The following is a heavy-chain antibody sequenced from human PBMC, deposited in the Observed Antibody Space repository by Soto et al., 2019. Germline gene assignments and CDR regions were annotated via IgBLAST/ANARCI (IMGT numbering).Heavy chain of an antibody. J-gene: IGHJ4*02. CDR1: GFIFNRFG. CDR2: ISYDGNNK. D-gene: IGHD3-10*02. CDR3: AKAVDISVRGVPPSDY. Sequence: QVQLVESGGGVVQPGGSLRLSCEASGFIFNRFGMHWVRQAPGKGLEWVATISYDGNNKYYRDTVKGRFTMSRDNYQNTLYLQMSSLRPEDTAMYFCAKAVDISVRGVPPSDYWGQGTLVTVSS. V-gene: IGHV3-30*18.